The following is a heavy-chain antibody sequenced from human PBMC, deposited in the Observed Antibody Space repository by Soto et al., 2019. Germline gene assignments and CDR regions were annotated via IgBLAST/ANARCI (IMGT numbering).Heavy chain of an antibody. D-gene: IGHD3-3*01. J-gene: IGHJ6*02. Sequence: TLSLTCNMSGDSYSISTYSWSWIRQPPGKALEWLALIDWDDDKYYSTSLKTRLTISKDTSKNQVVLTMTNMDPVDTATYYCARIRYDFWSGSQLGMDVWGQGTTVTVSS. CDR2: IDWDDDK. CDR1: GDSYSISTYS. CDR3: ARIRYDFWSGSQLGMDV. V-gene: IGHV2-70*01.